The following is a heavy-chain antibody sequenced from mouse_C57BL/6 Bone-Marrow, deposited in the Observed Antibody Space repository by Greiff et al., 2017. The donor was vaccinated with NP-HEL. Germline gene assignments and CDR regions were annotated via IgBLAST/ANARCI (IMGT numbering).Heavy chain of an antibody. Sequence: EVQLVQSGAGLVKPGASLKLSCAASGFTFSSYAMSWVRQTPEQRLEWVGTISDAGSYTYYPDNVKGRFTISRDNAKNTLYLQMSHLKSEDTAMYYCAKGFNWAWFGYWGQGTLVTVSA. CDR1: GFTFSSYA. CDR2: ISDAGSYT. J-gene: IGHJ3*01. D-gene: IGHD4-1*01. V-gene: IGHV5-4*01. CDR3: AKGFNWAWFGY.